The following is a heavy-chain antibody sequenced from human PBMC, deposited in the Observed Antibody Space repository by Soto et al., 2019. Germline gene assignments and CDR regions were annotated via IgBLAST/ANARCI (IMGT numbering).Heavy chain of an antibody. CDR1: GGTLSSYT. J-gene: IGHJ4*02. CDR2: IIPIFGTA. V-gene: IGHV1-69*01. D-gene: IGHD1-26*01. CDR3: AREGLSGSYYPN. Sequence: QVQLVQSGAELKKPGSTVKVSCKASGGTLSSYTFSWVRQAPGQGLEWMGGIIPIFGTADYAQKFQGRLMISADDSSTTAYMELSSRRSNGTAEYYWAREGLSGSYYPNWGQGTLVTASS.